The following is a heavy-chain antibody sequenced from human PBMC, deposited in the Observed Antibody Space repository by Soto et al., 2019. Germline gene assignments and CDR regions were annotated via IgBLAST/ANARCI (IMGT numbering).Heavy chain of an antibody. CDR3: AREPRYCRGGSCSITGDAYDI. CDR1: GLNVSDPY. D-gene: IGHD2-15*01. J-gene: IGHJ3*02. CDR2: ISNRGDT. V-gene: IGHV3-66*01. Sequence: GSMRVSCTASGLNVSDPYVNWVRQDTGKGLEWVSVISNRGDTHYADSVRGRFSLSRDISDNTLHLQMNNLRVEDTAVYYCAREPRYCRGGSCSITGDAYDIWGQGTMVTVSS.